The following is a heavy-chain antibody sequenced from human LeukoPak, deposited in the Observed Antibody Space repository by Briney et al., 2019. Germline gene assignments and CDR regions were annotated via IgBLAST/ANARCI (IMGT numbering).Heavy chain of an antibody. J-gene: IGHJ4*02. CDR2: ISGSGGST. V-gene: IGHV3-23*01. CDR1: GITVNSNY. Sequence: GGSLRLSCAASGITVNSNYMTWVRQAPGEGLEWVSSISGSGGSTYYADSVKGRFTISRDNSKNTLYLQMNSLRAEDTAVYYCAKDWDYYGSGSYSDYWGQGTLVTVSS. D-gene: IGHD3-10*01. CDR3: AKDWDYYGSGSYSDY.